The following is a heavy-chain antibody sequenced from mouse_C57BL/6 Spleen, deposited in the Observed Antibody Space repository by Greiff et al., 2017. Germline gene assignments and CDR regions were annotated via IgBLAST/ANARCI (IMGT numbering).Heavy chain of an antibody. V-gene: IGHV1-26*01. Sequence: EVQLQQSGPELVKPGASVKISCKASGYTFTDYYMNWVKQSHGKSLEWIGDINPNNGGTSYNQKFKGKATLTVDKSSSTAYMELRSLTSEDSAVYYCAKERRGALYYAMDYWGQGTSVTVSS. CDR3: AKERRGALYYAMDY. J-gene: IGHJ4*01. D-gene: IGHD2-14*01. CDR2: INPNNGGT. CDR1: GYTFTDYY.